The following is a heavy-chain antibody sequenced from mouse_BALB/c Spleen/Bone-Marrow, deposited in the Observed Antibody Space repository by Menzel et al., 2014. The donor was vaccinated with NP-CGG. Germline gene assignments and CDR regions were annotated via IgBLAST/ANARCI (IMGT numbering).Heavy chain of an antibody. V-gene: IGHV14-3*02. CDR2: IDPANGNT. CDR1: GFNIKDTY. CDR3: ARWEYYAMDY. D-gene: IGHD4-1*01. J-gene: IGHJ4*01. Sequence: EVKVVDSGAELVKPGASVKLSCTASGFNIKDTYMHWVKQRPEQGLEWIGRIDPANGNTKYDPKFQGKATITADTSSNTAYLQLSSLTSEGTAVYYCARWEYYAMDYWGQGTSVTVSS.